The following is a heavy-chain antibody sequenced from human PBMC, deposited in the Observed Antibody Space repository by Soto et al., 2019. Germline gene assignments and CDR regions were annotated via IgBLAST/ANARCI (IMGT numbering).Heavy chain of an antibody. CDR3: ARGGRCSGGSCYSSGFGY. D-gene: IGHD2-15*01. Sequence: SVKVSCKASGGTFSSYAISWVRQAPGQGLEWMGGIIPIFGTANYAQKFQGRVTITADESTSTAYMELSSLRSEDTAVYYYARGGRCSGGSCYSSGFGYWGQGTLVTVSS. J-gene: IGHJ4*02. CDR2: IIPIFGTA. V-gene: IGHV1-69*13. CDR1: GGTFSSYA.